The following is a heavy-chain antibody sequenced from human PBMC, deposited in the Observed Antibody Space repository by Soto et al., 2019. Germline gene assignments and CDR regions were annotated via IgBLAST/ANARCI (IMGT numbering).Heavy chain of an antibody. D-gene: IGHD2-15*01. CDR1: GFTFSSDS. V-gene: IGHV3-48*01. CDR3: ATVGYSGYDFSSCSGGRCFSYFGC. CDR2: SSSRSSTI. Sequence: EVQLVESGGGSVQPGGSLRLSCAASGFTFSSDSMNWVRQAPGKGLEWVSYSSSRSSTIYYADSVKGRFTISRHNAKDPLHLQLNGLRAEDTAVYYCATVGYSGYDFSSCSGGRCFSYFGCCGQGTLVTVSS. J-gene: IGHJ4*02.